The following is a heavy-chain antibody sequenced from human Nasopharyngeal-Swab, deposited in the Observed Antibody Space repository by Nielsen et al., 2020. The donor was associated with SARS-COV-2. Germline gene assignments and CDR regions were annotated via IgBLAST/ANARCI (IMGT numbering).Heavy chain of an antibody. J-gene: IGHJ5*02. CDR1: GYSFVNHW. CDR2: VYPGNSEV. CDR3: ARRAARDGYNYEVDP. V-gene: IGHV5-51*01. D-gene: IGHD5-24*01. Sequence: GESLKISCMASGYSFVNHWIGWVRQKPGKGLEWMGMVYPGNSEVAYSPSFQGLVTISADKSINTAYLQWRSLRASDTAMYFCARRAARDGYNYEVDPWGQGTLVTVS.